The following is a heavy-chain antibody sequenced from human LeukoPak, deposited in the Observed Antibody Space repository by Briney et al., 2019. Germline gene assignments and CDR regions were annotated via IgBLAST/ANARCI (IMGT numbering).Heavy chain of an antibody. D-gene: IGHD1-26*01. CDR3: ARDEGEWESRNY. Sequence: ASVRVSCQTSVHTFSNYGIMWVRQAPGQGLVWMGWISAYTGKTKYVEKYEGRVTFTTDSSTNTAYMEMRRLTIDYTGVYYCARDEGEWESRNYWGQGTQVIVSS. CDR1: VHTFSNYG. CDR2: ISAYTGKT. J-gene: IGHJ4*02. V-gene: IGHV1-18*01.